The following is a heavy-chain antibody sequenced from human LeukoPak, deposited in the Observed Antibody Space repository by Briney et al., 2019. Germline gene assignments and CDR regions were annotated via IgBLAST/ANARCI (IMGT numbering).Heavy chain of an antibody. Sequence: GGSLRLSCAASGFTFSGYNMNWVRQAPGKGLEWVSYISSSSGTIYYADSVKGRFTISRDNAKNSLYLQMNSLRAEDTAVYYCGKNRYSGSLSPFDIWGQGTMVTVSS. J-gene: IGHJ3*02. CDR1: GFTFSGYN. CDR3: GKNRYSGSLSPFDI. CDR2: ISSSSGTI. V-gene: IGHV3-48*01. D-gene: IGHD1-26*01.